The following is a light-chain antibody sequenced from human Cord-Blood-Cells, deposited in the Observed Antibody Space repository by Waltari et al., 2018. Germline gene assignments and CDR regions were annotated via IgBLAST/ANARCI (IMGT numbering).Light chain of an antibody. V-gene: IGLV2-11*01. CDR3: CSYAGSYTYV. CDR2: DVS. CDR1: SSDVGGYNY. J-gene: IGLJ1*01. Sequence: QSALTQPRSESGSPGQSVTISCTGTSSDVGGYNYVSWYQQHPGKAPKLMIYDVSKRPSGVPDLFSGSKSGNPASLTISVLQAEDEADYYCCSYAGSYTYVFGTGTKVTVL.